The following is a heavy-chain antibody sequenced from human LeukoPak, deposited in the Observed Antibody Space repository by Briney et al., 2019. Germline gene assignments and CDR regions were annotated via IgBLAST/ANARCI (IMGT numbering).Heavy chain of an antibody. CDR1: GFSSDAYT. Sequence: GGSLSLSCAVSGFSSDAYTIHWARQAPGKGLEWVSLISRIGAVTKYAASLRGRFTVSRDNSKNSLYLQMNSLTTEDTALYYCAKGPMIPPYSPSGSYYETKAQFDGWGQRTLVTVSS. CDR2: ISRIGAVT. CDR3: AKGPMIPPYSPSGSYYETKAQFDG. V-gene: IGHV3-43*01. J-gene: IGHJ4*02. D-gene: IGHD3-10*01.